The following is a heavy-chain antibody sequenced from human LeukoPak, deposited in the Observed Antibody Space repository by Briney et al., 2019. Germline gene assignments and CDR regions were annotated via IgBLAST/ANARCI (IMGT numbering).Heavy chain of an antibody. D-gene: IGHD2-2*01. CDR2: IYTSGST. CDR1: GGSISSYY. V-gene: IGHV4-4*07. Sequence: SETLSLTCTVSGGSISSYYWSWIRQPAGKGLEWIGRIYTSGSTNYNPSLKSRFTMSVDTSKNQFSLKLSSVTAADTAVYYCARVTKDIVVVPAATYYYYMDVWGKGTTVTVSS. CDR3: ARVTKDIVVVPAATYYYYMDV. J-gene: IGHJ6*03.